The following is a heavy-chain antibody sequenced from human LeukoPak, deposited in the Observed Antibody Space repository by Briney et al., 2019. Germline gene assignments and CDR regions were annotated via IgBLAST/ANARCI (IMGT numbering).Heavy chain of an antibody. J-gene: IGHJ5*02. V-gene: IGHV3-21*01. D-gene: IGHD3/OR15-3a*01. CDR2: ISSSSSYI. CDR3: ARVEGLGWFDP. Sequence: PGGSLRLSCAASGFTFSSYSMNWARQAPGKGLEWVSSISSSSSYIYHAYSVKGRFPISRDSAKYSLYLQMTSLRAQDTAVYYCARVEGLGWFDPWGQGTLVTVSS. CDR1: GFTFSSYS.